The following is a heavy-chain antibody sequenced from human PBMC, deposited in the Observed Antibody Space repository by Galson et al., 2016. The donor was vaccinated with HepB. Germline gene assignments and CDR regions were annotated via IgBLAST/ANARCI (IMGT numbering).Heavy chain of an antibody. CDR1: GFPVSGNY. CDR2: IYSGGGT. D-gene: IGHD2-2*01. CDR3: ARALWGQSCSSTSCVTGGLDY. Sequence: LRLSCAASGFPVSGNYLTWVRQAPGRAPECVSIIYSGGGTYYADSVKGRFTISRDSSKNTMYLQMNSLRVEDTAVYYCARALWGQSCSSTSCVTGGLDYWGPGTLVTVSS. V-gene: IGHV3-53*01. J-gene: IGHJ4*02.